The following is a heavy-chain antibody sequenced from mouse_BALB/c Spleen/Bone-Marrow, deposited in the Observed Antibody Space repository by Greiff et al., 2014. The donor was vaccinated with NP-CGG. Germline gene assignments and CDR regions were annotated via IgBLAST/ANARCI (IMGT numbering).Heavy chain of an antibody. J-gene: IGHJ2*01. CDR2: TSNGGGST. CDR3: ARLGDYSYFDY. D-gene: IGHD1-1*01. Sequence: EVQGVESGGGLVQPGGSLKLSCATSGFSFSDYYMYWIRQTPEKRLEWVAYTSNGGGSTYYPDTVKGRFTISRDNAKNTLYLQMSRLKSEDTAMYYCARLGDYSYFDYWGQGTTLTVSS. CDR1: GFSFSDYY. V-gene: IGHV5-12*02.